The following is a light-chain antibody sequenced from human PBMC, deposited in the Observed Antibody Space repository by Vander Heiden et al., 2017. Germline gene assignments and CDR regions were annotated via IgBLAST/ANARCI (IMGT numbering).Light chain of an antibody. CDR3: SSYTSSSTLV. CDR2: EVS. V-gene: IGLV2-14*01. Sequence: QSALTQPSSVSGFPAQSITISCTGTSSDVGGYNYVSWYQQHPGKAPKLMIYEVSNRPSGVSNRFSGSKSGNTASLTIAGLQAEDEADYYCSSYTSSSTLVFGGGTKLTVL. J-gene: IGLJ2*01. CDR1: SSDVGGYNY.